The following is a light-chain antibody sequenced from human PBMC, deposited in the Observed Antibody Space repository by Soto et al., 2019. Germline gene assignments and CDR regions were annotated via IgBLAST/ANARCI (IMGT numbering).Light chain of an antibody. CDR2: LAS. CDR3: KHSYNTPIT. J-gene: IGKJ5*01. V-gene: IGKV1-39*01. Sequence: DIQMTQSPSSLSASVGDRVTITCRASRIIDTYVDWYQQKPGKAPDLLIYLASALQVGVPSRFSGSGSGTDFTLTIGGLQPEDFATYYCKHSYNTPITFGQGTRLEIK. CDR1: RIIDTY.